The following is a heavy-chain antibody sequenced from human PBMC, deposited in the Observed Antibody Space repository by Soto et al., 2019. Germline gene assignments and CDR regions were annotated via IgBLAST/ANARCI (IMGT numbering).Heavy chain of an antibody. CDR1: GGSVSDKTYY. Sequence: TLSLTCSVSGGSVSDKTYYWSWIRQPPGKRLEWIGYVYYSGTTNYNPSLKSRVTISVDLSKNQFSLKLSSVTAADTAVYYCARLAGIVVVPAATATWFDPWGQGTLVTVSS. V-gene: IGHV4-61*01. J-gene: IGHJ5*02. CDR3: ARLAGIVVVPAATATWFDP. CDR2: VYYSGTT. D-gene: IGHD2-2*01.